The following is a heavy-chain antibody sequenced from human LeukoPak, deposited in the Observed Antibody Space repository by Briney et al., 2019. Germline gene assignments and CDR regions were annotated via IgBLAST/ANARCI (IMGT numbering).Heavy chain of an antibody. D-gene: IGHD3-22*01. J-gene: IGHJ4*02. CDR1: GFTFSSYG. CDR3: AKDPDSSGSQPYYFDY. CDR2: ISYDGSNK. Sequence: GGSLRLSCAASGFTFSSYGMHWVRQAPGKGLEWVAVISYDGSNKYYADSVKGRFTISGDNSKNTLYLQMNSLRAEDTAVYYCAKDPDSSGSQPYYFDYWGQGTLVTVSS. V-gene: IGHV3-30*18.